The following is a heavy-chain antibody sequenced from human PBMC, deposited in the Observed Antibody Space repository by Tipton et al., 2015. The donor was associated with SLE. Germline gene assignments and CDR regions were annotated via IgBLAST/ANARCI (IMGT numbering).Heavy chain of an antibody. CDR1: GYTFTGYY. CDR3: ARVCAYHDSTGYCLFDN. J-gene: IGHJ4*02. V-gene: IGHV1-2*06. Sequence: QSGPEVKKPGASVEVSCKASGYTFTGYYIHWVRQAPGQGLEWMGRINPNTGGTDYPQKFQGRVTMTRDTSISTAFMELSRLRSDDTAIYYCARVCAYHDSTGYCLFDNWGQGTLVTVSS. CDR2: INPNTGGT. D-gene: IGHD3-22*01.